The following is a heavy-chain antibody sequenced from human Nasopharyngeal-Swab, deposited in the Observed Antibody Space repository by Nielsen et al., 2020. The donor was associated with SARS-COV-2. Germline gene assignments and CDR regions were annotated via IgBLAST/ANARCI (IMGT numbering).Heavy chain of an antibody. Sequence: SGFTFSNYAMHWVRQAPGKELEWMAVISYDGNYKYYADSVKGRFTISRDNSKKTVFLQMNSLRAEDTAVYYCTKEDLSGYDSTSYYGMDVWGQGTTVTVSS. CDR2: ISYDGNYK. CDR3: TKEDLSGYDSTSYYGMDV. D-gene: IGHD5-12*01. J-gene: IGHJ6*02. V-gene: IGHV3-30*18. CDR1: GFTFSNYA.